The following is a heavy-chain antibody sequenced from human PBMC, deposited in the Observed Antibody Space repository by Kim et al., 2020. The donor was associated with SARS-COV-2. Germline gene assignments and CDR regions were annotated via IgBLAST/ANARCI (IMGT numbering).Heavy chain of an antibody. D-gene: IGHD1-1*01. J-gene: IGHJ3*02. CDR3: ARPLERDAFDI. CDR2: T. Sequence: TSSAQKFQGRVPMTRDTSTSTVYRELSSLRSEDTAVYYCARPLERDAFDIWGQGTMVTVSS. V-gene: IGHV1-46*01.